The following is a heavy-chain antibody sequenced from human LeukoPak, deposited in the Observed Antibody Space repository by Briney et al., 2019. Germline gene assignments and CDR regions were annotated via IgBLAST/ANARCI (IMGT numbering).Heavy chain of an antibody. V-gene: IGHV4-59*12. CDR3: ARIQTWGWGYDY. D-gene: IGHD7-27*01. Sequence: PSETLSLTCTVSGGSISSYYWSWIRQPPGKGLEWIGYIYYSGSTNYNPSLKSRVTISVDTSKNQFSLKLSSVTAADTAVYYCARIQTWGWGYDYWGQGTLVTVSS. J-gene: IGHJ4*02. CDR2: IYYSGST. CDR1: GGSISSYY.